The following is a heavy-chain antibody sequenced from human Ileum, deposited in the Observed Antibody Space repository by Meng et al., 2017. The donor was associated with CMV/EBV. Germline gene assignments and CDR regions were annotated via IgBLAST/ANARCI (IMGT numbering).Heavy chain of an antibody. D-gene: IGHD1-26*01. V-gene: IGHV3-48*04. CDR1: GFTFSSDS. CDR3: ARDRGATKPYYFDY. Sequence: GESLKISCAASGFTFSSDSMNWVRQAPGKGLEWVSYISSSSSTIYYADTVKGRFTISRDNAKNSLYLQMNSMKAEDTAVYYCARDRGATKPYYFDYWGQGTLVTVSS. J-gene: IGHJ4*02. CDR2: ISSSSSTI.